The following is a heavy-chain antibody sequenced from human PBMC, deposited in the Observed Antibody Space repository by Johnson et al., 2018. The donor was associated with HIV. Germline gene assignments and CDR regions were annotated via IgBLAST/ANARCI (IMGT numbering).Heavy chain of an antibody. D-gene: IGHD3-16*01. Sequence: QVQLVESGGDLIKPGGSLRLSCATSNFTFKDYYMNWIRQAPGKGLEWLSFISSSGDIIRYADSVKGRFTISRDNAKNTLYLQMNSLRAEDTAVYYCARESGGQYDAFDIWGQGTMVTVSS. CDR1: NFTFKDYY. CDR2: ISSSGDII. J-gene: IGHJ3*02. V-gene: IGHV3-11*04. CDR3: ARESGGQYDAFDI.